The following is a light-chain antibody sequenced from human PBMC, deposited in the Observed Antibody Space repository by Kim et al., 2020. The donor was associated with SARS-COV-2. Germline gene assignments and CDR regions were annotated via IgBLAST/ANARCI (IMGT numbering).Light chain of an antibody. Sequence: DIVMTQSPDSLAVSLGERATINCKSSQSLLYSSNNKNYLAWYQQKPGQPPKLLIYWASTRESGVPDRFSGSGSGTDFPLTISSLQAEDVAIYYCQQYYSIPHTFGQGTKLEI. CDR1: QSLLYSSNNKNY. J-gene: IGKJ2*01. V-gene: IGKV4-1*01. CDR2: WAS. CDR3: QQYYSIPHT.